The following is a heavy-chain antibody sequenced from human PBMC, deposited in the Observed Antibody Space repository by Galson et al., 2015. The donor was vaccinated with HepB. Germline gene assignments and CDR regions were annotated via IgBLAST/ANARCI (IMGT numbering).Heavy chain of an antibody. CDR1: GFTFSSYA. CDR3: AKDLLGRLHCGGDCYPPAGFDY. J-gene: IGHJ4*02. CDR2: ISGSGGST. Sequence: SLRLSCAASGFTFSSYAMSWVRQAPGKGLEWVSAISGSGGSTYYADSVKGRFTISRDNSKNTLYLQMNSLRAEDTAVYYCAKDLLGRLHCGGDCYPPAGFDYWGQGTLVTVSS. D-gene: IGHD2-21*02. V-gene: IGHV3-23*01.